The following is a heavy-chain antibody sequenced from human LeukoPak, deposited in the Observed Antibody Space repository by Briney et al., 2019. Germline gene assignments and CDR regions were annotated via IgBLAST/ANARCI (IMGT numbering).Heavy chain of an antibody. V-gene: IGHV3-23*01. D-gene: IGHD3-10*02. CDR2: ISPSGGIT. CDR3: AKGVNYFVLEY. CDR1: GFTFSTHA. J-gene: IGHJ4*02. Sequence: PGGSLRLSCAASGFTFSTHALSWARQTPGKGLEWVSAISPSGGITYYEDSVKGRFTISRDNSKNTLYLQMNGLTVEDTAVYYCAKGVNYFVLEYWGQGTLVTISS.